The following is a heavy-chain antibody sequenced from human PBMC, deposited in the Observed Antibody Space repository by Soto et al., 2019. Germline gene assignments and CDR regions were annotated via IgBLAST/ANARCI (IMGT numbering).Heavy chain of an antibody. CDR2: ISYDGSNK. CDR1: GFTFSSYG. V-gene: IGHV3-30*18. J-gene: IGHJ6*02. Sequence: GGSLRLSCAASGFTFSSYGMDWVRQAPGKGLDWVAVISYDGSNKFYADSVKGRFTISRDNSKNTLYLQMNSLRAEDTAVYYCAKDREAAPYYYGMDVWGQGTTVTVSS. CDR3: AKDREAAPYYYGMDV. D-gene: IGHD6-6*01.